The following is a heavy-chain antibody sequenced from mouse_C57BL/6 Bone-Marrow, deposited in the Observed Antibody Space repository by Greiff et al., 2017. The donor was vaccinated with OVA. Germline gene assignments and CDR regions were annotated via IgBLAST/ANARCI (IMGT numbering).Heavy chain of an antibody. CDR2: IYPSDSET. V-gene: IGHV1-61*01. J-gene: IGHJ3*01. CDR1: GYTFTSYW. CDR3: ARGYYYGSSYVWFAY. D-gene: IGHD1-1*01. Sequence: VQLQQPGAELVRPGSSVKLSCKASGYTFTSYWMDWVKQRPGQGLEWIGNIYPSDSETHYNQKFKDKATLTVDKSSSTAYMQLSSLTSEDSAVYYCARGYYYGSSYVWFAYWGQGTLVTVSA.